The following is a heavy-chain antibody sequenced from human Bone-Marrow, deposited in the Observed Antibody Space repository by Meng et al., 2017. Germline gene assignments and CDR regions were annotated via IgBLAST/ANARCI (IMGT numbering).Heavy chain of an antibody. CDR1: RDTFASCG. CDR3: ARDEGSYSYD. D-gene: IGHD1-26*01. CDR2: INADNYNT. J-gene: IGHJ4*02. V-gene: IGHV1-3*01. Sequence: SVKFSSKASRDTFASCGHHWVRQAPVQRIGWIGWINADNYNTKYSQKFQSRVTITKNTSASTAYMELSSLRSEDTAVYYCARDEGSYSYDWCQGTLVTVSS.